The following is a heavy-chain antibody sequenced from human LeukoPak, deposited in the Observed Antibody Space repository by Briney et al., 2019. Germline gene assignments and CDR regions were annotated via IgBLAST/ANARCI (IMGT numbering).Heavy chain of an antibody. CDR1: GGTFSSYA. D-gene: IGHD5-12*01. V-gene: IGHV1-69*04. CDR2: IIPILGIA. CDR3: ARVRTDGYNSPYFDY. J-gene: IGHJ4*02. Sequence: SVKVSCKASGGTFSSYAISWVRQAPGQGLEWMGRIIPILGIANYAQKFQGRVTITADKSTSTAYMELSSPRSEDTAVYYCARVRTDGYNSPYFDYWGQGTLVTVSS.